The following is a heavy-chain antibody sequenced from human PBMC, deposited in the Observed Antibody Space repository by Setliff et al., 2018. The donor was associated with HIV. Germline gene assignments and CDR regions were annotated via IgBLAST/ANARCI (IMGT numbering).Heavy chain of an antibody. V-gene: IGHV1-69*13. D-gene: IGHD2-21*01. CDR1: GSTFTSYA. J-gene: IGHJ4*02. CDR2: IIPIVSTS. Sequence: ASVKVSCKASGSTFTSYAINWVRQAPGQGLEWMGGIIPIVSTSNYAQRFQGRVTITADESTSTAYMELYNLRSEDTAMYYCTRGRGIIGALVYWGQGTLVTGSS. CDR3: TRGRGIIGALVY.